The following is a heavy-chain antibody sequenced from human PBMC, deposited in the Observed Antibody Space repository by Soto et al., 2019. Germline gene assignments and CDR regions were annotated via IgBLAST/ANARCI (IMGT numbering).Heavy chain of an antibody. CDR2: IDGDGRNT. Sequence: EVQLVESGGGLVQPGGSLTVSCTASGFTFSSHWIHWVRQGPGKGLMWVSRIDGDGRNTDYADSVKGRFALSRDNAKNTVNLHMSSLRDDDTGVYYCIRGSRGWNGIDYWGQGARVTVSS. CDR1: GFTFSSHW. V-gene: IGHV3-74*01. J-gene: IGHJ4*02. CDR3: IRGSRGWNGIDY. D-gene: IGHD6-19*01.